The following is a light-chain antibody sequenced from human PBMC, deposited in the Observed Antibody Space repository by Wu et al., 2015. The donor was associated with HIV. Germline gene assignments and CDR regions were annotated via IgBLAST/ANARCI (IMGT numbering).Light chain of an antibody. Sequence: EIVMTQSPATLSVSPGERATLSCRASQSISSKFAWYQQKPGQAPRLLIYDASTRATGIPARFSGSGSRTEFTLTINNMQSEDFAVYFCQQYYDWPPVTFGGGTKVEIK. CDR3: QQYYDWPPVT. CDR2: DAS. CDR1: QSISSK. J-gene: IGKJ4*01. V-gene: IGKV3-15*01.